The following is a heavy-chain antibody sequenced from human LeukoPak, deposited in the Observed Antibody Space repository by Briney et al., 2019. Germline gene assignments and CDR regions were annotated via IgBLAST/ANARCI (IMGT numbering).Heavy chain of an antibody. J-gene: IGHJ4*02. CDR2: IKQDGSEK. V-gene: IGHV3-7*01. D-gene: IGHD1-26*01. CDR3: ARLLSGSYYLDY. Sequence: LPGGSLRLSCAASGFTFSNYAMSWVRQAPGKGLEWVANIKQDGSEKYYVDSVKGRFTISRDNAKNSLYLQMNSLRAEDTAVYYCARLLSGSYYLDYWGQGTLVTVSS. CDR1: GFTFSNYA.